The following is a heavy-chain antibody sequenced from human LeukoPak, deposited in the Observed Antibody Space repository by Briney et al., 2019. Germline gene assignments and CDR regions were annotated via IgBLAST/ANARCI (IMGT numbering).Heavy chain of an antibody. J-gene: IGHJ4*02. V-gene: IGHV3-7*02. CDR3: AITGGPTVTAFDL. Sequence: GGSLRLSCVASGFIFRNYWMSWVRQAPGKGLEWVANINHDGGDKNYVDSVKGRFTISRDNAKSSLYLQMSSLRVEDTAVYYCAITGGPTVTAFDLWGQGILVTISS. D-gene: IGHD4-17*01. CDR2: INHDGGDK. CDR1: GFIFRNYW.